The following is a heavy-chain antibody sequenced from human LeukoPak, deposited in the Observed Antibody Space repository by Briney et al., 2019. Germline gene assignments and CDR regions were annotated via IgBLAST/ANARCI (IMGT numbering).Heavy chain of an antibody. V-gene: IGHV4-4*07. J-gene: IGHJ6*02. CDR3: ARELGSSGWSGVYYYYGMDV. CDR1: GGSISSYY. CDR2: IYTSGST. Sequence: SETLSLTCTVSGGSISSYYWSWIRQPAGKGLEWIGRIYTSGSTNYNPSLKSRVTMSVDTSKNQFSLKLSSVTAADTAVYYCARELGSSGWSGVYYYYGMDVWGQGTTVTVSS. D-gene: IGHD6-19*01.